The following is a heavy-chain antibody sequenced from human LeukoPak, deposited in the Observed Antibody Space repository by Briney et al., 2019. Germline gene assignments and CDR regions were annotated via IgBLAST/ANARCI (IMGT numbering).Heavy chain of an antibody. CDR1: GGTFSTYA. V-gene: IGHV1-69*13. Sequence: SVKVSCKSSGGTFSTYASSWVRQPPGQGLEWMGGIISLFRTANYAQKFQGRVTITADESTTTVYMELSSLRSEDTAIYYCAKQLRVSGTLVEFDLWGQGTLVSVSS. CDR2: IISLFRTA. CDR3: AKQLRVSGTLVEFDL. J-gene: IGHJ5*02. D-gene: IGHD6-19*01.